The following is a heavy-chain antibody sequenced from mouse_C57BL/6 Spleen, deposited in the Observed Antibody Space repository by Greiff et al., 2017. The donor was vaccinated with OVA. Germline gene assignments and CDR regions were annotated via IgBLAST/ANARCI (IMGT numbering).Heavy chain of an antibody. V-gene: IGHV10-1*01. CDR3: VSQLAAYAMDY. D-gene: IGHD4-1*01. Sequence: EVKLVESGGGLVQPKGSLKLSCAASGFSFNTYAMNWVRQAPGKGLEWVARIRSKSNNYATYYADSVKDRFTISRDDSESMLYLQMNNLKTEDTAMYYCVSQLAAYAMDYWGQGTSVTVSS. J-gene: IGHJ4*01. CDR1: GFSFNTYA. CDR2: IRSKSNNYAT.